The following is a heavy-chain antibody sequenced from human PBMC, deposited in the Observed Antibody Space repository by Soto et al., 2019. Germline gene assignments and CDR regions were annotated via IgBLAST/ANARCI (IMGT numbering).Heavy chain of an antibody. CDR1: GFTFTIYA. J-gene: IGHJ5*02. V-gene: IGHV3-23*01. CDR2: VIGSGSRT. CDR3: ARDRGVARGWFDP. D-gene: IGHD5-12*01. Sequence: EVQLLESGGGLVQPGGSRRLSCAASGFTFTIYAMTWARQAPGKGLEWVSVVIGSGSRTYYADSVRDRFTISRDNFKNTLYLQMNSLRAEDTAVYYCARDRGVARGWFDPWGQGTLVTVSS.